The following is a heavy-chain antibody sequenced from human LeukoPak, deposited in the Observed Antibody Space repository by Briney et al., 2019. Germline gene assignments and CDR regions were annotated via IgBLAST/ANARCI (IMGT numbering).Heavy chain of an antibody. J-gene: IGHJ4*02. Sequence: ASVKVSCKVSGYTLTELSMHWVRQAPGQGLEWLGGFDPQSGERVYAQKYQGRLTVTDDTSTDTAKMELSSLRSEDTAMYYCAGMGPSGNYWGQGTLVIVSS. V-gene: IGHV1-24*01. D-gene: IGHD4-23*01. CDR3: AGMGPSGNY. CDR2: FDPQSGER. CDR1: GYTLTELS.